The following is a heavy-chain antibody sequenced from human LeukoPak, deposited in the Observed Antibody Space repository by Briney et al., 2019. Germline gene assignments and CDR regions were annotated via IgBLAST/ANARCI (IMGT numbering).Heavy chain of an antibody. CDR2: IYSGGST. J-gene: IGHJ3*02. CDR1: GFTVSSNY. CDR3: ATSSDDYVWGSPRRGAFDI. Sequence: PGGSLRLSCAASGFTVSSNYMSWVRQAPGKGLEWVSVIYSGGSTYYADSVKGRFTISRDNSKNTLYLQMNSLRAEDTAVYYCATSSDDYVWGSPRRGAFDIWGQGTMVTVSS. D-gene: IGHD3-16*01. V-gene: IGHV3-53*01.